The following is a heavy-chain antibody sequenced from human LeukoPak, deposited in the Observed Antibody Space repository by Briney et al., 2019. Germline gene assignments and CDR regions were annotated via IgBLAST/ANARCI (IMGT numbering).Heavy chain of an antibody. V-gene: IGHV4-34*01. D-gene: IGHD3-22*01. J-gene: IGHJ4*02. CDR1: GGSFSGYY. Sequence: SETLSLTCAVYGGSFSGYYWSWIRQPPGKGLEWIGEINHSGSTNYNPSLKSRVTISVDTSKNQFSLKLSSVTAADTAVYYCARRGGYYYDSSTRGHFDYWGQGTLVTVSS. CDR2: INHSGST. CDR3: ARRGGYYYDSSTRGHFDY.